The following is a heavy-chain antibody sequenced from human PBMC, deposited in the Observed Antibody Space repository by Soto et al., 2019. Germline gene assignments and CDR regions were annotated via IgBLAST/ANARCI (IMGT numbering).Heavy chain of an antibody. CDR1: GHSFVTHW. Sequence: PGEXXXXSCKGSGHSFVTHWIGWVRQMPGKDLEWMGIIYPGDSETRYSPAFQGQVTISADKSITTAYLQWSSLKASDTAMYYCASTINGYFDYWGQGSLVTVSS. CDR2: IYPGDSET. CDR3: ASTINGYFDY. V-gene: IGHV5-51*01. J-gene: IGHJ4*01. D-gene: IGHD5-12*01.